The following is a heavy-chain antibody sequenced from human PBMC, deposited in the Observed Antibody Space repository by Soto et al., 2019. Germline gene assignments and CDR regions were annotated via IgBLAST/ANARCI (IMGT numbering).Heavy chain of an antibody. D-gene: IGHD2-8*02. CDR1: GASIDLYY. CDR2: IYYSGST. Sequence: QVQLQESGPGLVKPSETLSLTCTVSGASIDLYYWSWVRQSPGKGLEWIGHIYYSGSTDYNPSLKSRVAISIDASRTQFSLKLSSVPAADTAVYYCARYLVTGYFDLWGRGTLAIVSS. CDR3: ARYLVTGYFDL. J-gene: IGHJ2*01. V-gene: IGHV4-59*12.